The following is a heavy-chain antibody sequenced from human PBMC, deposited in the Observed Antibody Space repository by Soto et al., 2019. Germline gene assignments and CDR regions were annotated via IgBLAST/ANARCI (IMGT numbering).Heavy chain of an antibody. CDR2: IYHSGST. CDR3: ASNPRGYCSGGSCLGGWLDP. V-gene: IGHV4-4*02. Sequence: SETLSLTCAVSGGSISSSNWWSWVRQPPGKGLEWIGEIYHSGSTNYNPSLKSRVTISVDKSKNQFSLKLSSVTAADTAVYYCASNPRGYCSGGSCLGGWLDPCGQGTLVTVSS. CDR1: GGSISSSNW. J-gene: IGHJ5*02. D-gene: IGHD2-15*01.